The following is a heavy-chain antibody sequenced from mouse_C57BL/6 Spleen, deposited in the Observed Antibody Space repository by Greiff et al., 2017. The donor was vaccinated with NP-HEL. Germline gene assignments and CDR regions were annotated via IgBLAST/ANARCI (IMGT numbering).Heavy chain of an antibody. J-gene: IGHJ4*01. CDR2: IDPSDSEP. Sequence: QVQLQQPGAELVRPGSSVKLSCKASGYTFTSYWMHWVQQRPIQGLEWIGNIDPSDSEPHYNQKFKDKATLTVDKSSSTAYMQLSSLTSEDSAVYYCAREDYYAMDYWGQGTSVTVSS. CDR3: AREDYYAMDY. V-gene: IGHV1-52*01. CDR1: GYTFTSYW.